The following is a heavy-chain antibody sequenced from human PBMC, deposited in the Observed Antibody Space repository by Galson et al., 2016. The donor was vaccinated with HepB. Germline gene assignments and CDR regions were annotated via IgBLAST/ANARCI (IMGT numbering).Heavy chain of an antibody. CDR1: GFIFSRYN. V-gene: IGHV3-48*02. CDR2: ISSDSSSI. Sequence: SLRLSCAASGFIFSRYNINWVRQGPGKGLEWVSYISSDSSSISYADSMKGRLTISRDNAKNLVYLQMNSLRDEDTAVYYCAREDYYYMDVWGKGTTVTVSS. J-gene: IGHJ6*03. CDR3: AREDYYYMDV.